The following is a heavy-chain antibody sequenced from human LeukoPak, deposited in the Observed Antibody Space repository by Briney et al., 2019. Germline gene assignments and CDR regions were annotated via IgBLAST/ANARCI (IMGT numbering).Heavy chain of an antibody. D-gene: IGHD3-3*01. Sequence: PSETLSLTCTVSGGSISSYYWSWIRQPPGKGLEWIGYIYHRGSANYNPSLKSRVAISLDTPKNQFSLRLTSVTAADTAVYYCARQSAIFALHYYYMDVWGKGTTVTVSS. V-gene: IGHV4-59*01. CDR1: GGSISSYY. J-gene: IGHJ6*03. CDR3: ARQSAIFALHYYYMDV. CDR2: IYHRGSA.